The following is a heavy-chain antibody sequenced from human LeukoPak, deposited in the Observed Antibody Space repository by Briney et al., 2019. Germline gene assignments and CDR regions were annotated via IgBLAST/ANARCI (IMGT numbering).Heavy chain of an antibody. J-gene: IGHJ3*02. CDR3: ARDSRDYGERAFDI. CDR1: GGSINGYY. D-gene: IGHD4-17*01. CDR2: IYYSGST. Sequence: KPSETLSLTCTVSGGSINGYYWSWIRQPPGKGLEWIGYIYYSGSTSYNTSLKSRVTILVDTSQNQFSLKLSSVTAADTAVYYCARDSRDYGERAFDIWGQGTVVTVSS. V-gene: IGHV4-59*01.